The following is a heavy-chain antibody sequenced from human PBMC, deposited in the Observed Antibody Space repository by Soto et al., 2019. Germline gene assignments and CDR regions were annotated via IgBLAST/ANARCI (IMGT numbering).Heavy chain of an antibody. J-gene: IGHJ4*02. CDR3: ARDYGDYAFDY. CDR2: IILILGIA. CDR1: GATFSSYP. Sequence: QVQLVQSGAEGKKPGSSVKVSCKASGATFSSYPITWVRQAPGKGLKWMGRIILILGIANYARKFQGRVTITADKSTSTAYMELSSLRSEDTAVYYCARDYGDYAFDYWGQGTLVTVSS. D-gene: IGHD4-17*01. V-gene: IGHV1-69*04.